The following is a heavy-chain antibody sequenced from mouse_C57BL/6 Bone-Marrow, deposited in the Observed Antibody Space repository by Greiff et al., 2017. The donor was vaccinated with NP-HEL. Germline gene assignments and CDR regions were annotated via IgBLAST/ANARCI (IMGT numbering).Heavy chain of an antibody. J-gene: IGHJ1*03. CDR3: ARSDPSYWYFDV. V-gene: IGHV1-4*01. CDR1: GYTFTSYT. CDR2: INPSSGYT. Sequence: VKLVESGAELARPGASVKMSCKASGYTFTSYTMHWVKQRPGQGLEWIGYINPSSGYTKYNQKFKDKATLTADKSSSTAYMQLSSLTSEDSAVYYCARSDPSYWYFDVWGTGTTVTVSS.